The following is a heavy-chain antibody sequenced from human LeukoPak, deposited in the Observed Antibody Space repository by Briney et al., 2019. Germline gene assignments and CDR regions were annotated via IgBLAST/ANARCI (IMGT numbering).Heavy chain of an antibody. CDR1: GFTFSLYE. Sequence: SGGSLRLSCAASGFTFSLYEMNWVRQAPGKGLEWVSYISSTGTTIYYADSVKGRFTISRDNAKNSLYLQMNSLRAEDTAVYYCAREIGGSYFGYFDYWGQGTLVTVSS. J-gene: IGHJ4*02. CDR3: AREIGGSYFGYFDY. D-gene: IGHD1-26*01. CDR2: ISSTGTTI. V-gene: IGHV3-48*03.